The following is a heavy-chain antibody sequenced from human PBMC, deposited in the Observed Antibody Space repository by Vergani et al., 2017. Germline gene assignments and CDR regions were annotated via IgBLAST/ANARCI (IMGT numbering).Heavy chain of an antibody. J-gene: IGHJ3*01. D-gene: IGHD2-15*01. CDR1: GGSISAGYYF. Sequence: QVQLQASGPGRVKPSQTLSLTCTMSGGSISAGYYFWSWIRQPAGKGLEWLGHISASGNASHSPSLKTRVSMPVDTSKNQFSLTVTSLTAADTAIYFCARRSGGYYSDGKVHPLLTAVDVWGHGTVVTGSS. V-gene: IGHV4-61*02. CDR2: ISASGNA. CDR3: ARRSGGYYSDGKVHPLLTAVDV.